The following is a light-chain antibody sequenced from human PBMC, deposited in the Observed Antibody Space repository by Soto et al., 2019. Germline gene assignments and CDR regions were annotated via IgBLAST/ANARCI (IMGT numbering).Light chain of an antibody. CDR1: QAIGTW. CDR3: QQADSFPFT. J-gene: IGKJ3*01. Sequence: DIQLTQSPSSVSASVGDRVTITCRASQAIGTWLAWYQQKPGKASKLLIYVASNLQSGVPSRFSGAGSGTDFNLTITSLQPEDFATYHCQQADSFPFTCGPGTKVDFK. V-gene: IGKV1-12*01. CDR2: VAS.